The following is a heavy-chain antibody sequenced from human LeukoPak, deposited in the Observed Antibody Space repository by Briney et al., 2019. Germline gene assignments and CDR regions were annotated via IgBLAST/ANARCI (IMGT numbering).Heavy chain of an antibody. CDR2: IYYSGST. CDR3: ARARDSSGYYNPHFDY. V-gene: IGHV4-61*01. Sequence: SETLSLTCTVSGGSVSSGSYYWSWIRQPPGKGLEWIGYIYYSGSTNYNPSLKSRVTISVDTSKNQFSLKLSSVTAADTAVYYCARARDSSGYYNPHFDYWGQGALVIVSS. J-gene: IGHJ4*02. D-gene: IGHD3-22*01. CDR1: GGSVSSGSYY.